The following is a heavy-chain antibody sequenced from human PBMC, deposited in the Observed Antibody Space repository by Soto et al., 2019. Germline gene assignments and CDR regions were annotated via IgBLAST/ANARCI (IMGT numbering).Heavy chain of an antibody. CDR1: GGTFSSYA. CDR3: ARSRVTAIRGILNY. V-gene: IGHV1-69*13. CDR2: IIPIFGTA. D-gene: IGHD2-21*02. J-gene: IGHJ4*02. Sequence: GASVKVSCKASGGTFSSYAISWVRQAPGQGLEWMGGIIPIFGTANYAQKFQGRVTITADESTSTAYMELSSLRSEDTAVYYCARSRVTAIRGILNYWGQGALVTVSS.